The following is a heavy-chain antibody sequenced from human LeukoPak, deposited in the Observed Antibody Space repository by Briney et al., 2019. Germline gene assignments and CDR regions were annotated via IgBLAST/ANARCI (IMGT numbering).Heavy chain of an antibody. CDR1: GFTFNNFW. D-gene: IGHD5-18*01. Sequence: GGSLRLSCAASGFTFNNFWMKWVRQAPGKGMEWVGTIKEDGSEKYYVDSEKGRLSISRDNAKNSLFLQVNSQRADDTGVYYCESIPLEAYSNGKYYCYGMDVWGQGTTVTVSS. CDR2: IKEDGSEK. J-gene: IGHJ6*02. CDR3: ESIPLEAYSNGKYYCYGMDV. V-gene: IGHV3-7*01.